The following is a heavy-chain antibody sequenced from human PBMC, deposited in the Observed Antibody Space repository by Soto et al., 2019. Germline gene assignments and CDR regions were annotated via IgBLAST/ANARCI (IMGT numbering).Heavy chain of an antibody. D-gene: IGHD3-3*01. Sequence: ASVKVSCKASGYTFTSYGISWVRQAPGQGLEWMGWISAYNGNTNYAQKLQGRVTMTTDTSTSTAYMELRSLRSDDTAVYYCAWVKLEWLGGIPHWFDPWGQGTLVTVSS. CDR3: AWVKLEWLGGIPHWFDP. CDR1: GYTFTSYG. CDR2: ISAYNGNT. V-gene: IGHV1-18*01. J-gene: IGHJ5*02.